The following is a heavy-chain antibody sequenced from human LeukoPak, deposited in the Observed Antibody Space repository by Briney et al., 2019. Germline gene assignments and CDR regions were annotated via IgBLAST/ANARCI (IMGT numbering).Heavy chain of an antibody. CDR2: SNSDGSST. J-gene: IGHJ4*02. Sequence: GGSLRLSCAASGFTFRSYWMHWVRQAPGKGLVWVSRSNSDGSSTTYADSVKGRFTVSRDNAKNTLYLQMNSLRAEDTAVYYCAREDFNNYYFDYWGQGTLVTVSS. CDR1: GFTFRSYW. D-gene: IGHD4-11*01. V-gene: IGHV3-74*01. CDR3: AREDFNNYYFDY.